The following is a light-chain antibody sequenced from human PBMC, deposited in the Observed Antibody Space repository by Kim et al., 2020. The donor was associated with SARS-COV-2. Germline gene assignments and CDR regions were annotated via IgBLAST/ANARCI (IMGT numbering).Light chain of an antibody. CDR2: KAS. Sequence: ASVEDRVTITCRASHSIDSWLAWYQQKPGKAPKLLIHKASYLESGVPARFSGSGFGTEFALTISSLRPDDFSTYSCQQYRDYPLTFGGGTKVDIK. V-gene: IGKV1-5*03. CDR1: HSIDSW. CDR3: QQYRDYPLT. J-gene: IGKJ4*01.